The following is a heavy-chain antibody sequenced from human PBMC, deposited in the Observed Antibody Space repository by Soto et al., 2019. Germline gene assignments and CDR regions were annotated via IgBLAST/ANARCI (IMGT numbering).Heavy chain of an antibody. Sequence: ESGGGLVKPGGSLRLSFAASGFTFSNAWMNWVRQAPGKGLEWVGRIKSKTDGGTADYAAPVKGRFTISRDDSKNTLYLQMDSLITEDTAVYYCTTQNCSGGSCYSGYYYYGLDVWGQGTTVSVSS. CDR3: TTQNCSGGSCYSGYYYYGLDV. V-gene: IGHV3-15*07. CDR2: IKSKTDGGTA. D-gene: IGHD2-15*01. CDR1: GFTFSNAW. J-gene: IGHJ6*02.